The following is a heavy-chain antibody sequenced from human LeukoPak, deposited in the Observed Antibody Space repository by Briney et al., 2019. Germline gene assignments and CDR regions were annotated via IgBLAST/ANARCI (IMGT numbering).Heavy chain of an antibody. Sequence: GGSLRLSCAASGFTFSSYWMHCVRQAPGKGLVWVSRINSDGSSTSYADSVKGRFTISRDNAKNTLYLQMNSLRAEDTAVYYCARDGAYDILTGYYRDWGQGTLVTVSS. CDR1: GFTFSSYW. J-gene: IGHJ4*02. D-gene: IGHD3-9*01. CDR3: ARDGAYDILTGYYRD. V-gene: IGHV3-74*01. CDR2: INSDGSST.